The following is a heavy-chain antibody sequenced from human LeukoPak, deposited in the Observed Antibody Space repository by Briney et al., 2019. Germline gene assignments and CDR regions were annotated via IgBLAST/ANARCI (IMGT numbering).Heavy chain of an antibody. J-gene: IGHJ5*02. Sequence: GGSLRLSCEASGFTFSSYAMSWVRQAPGKGLEWVSAISGSGGSTLYADSVKGRFTISRDNSKNTLYLQMNSLRAEDTAVYYCAKLGEERQIDPWGQGTLVTVSS. V-gene: IGHV3-23*01. CDR2: ISGSGGST. CDR1: GFTFSSYA. D-gene: IGHD1-1*01. CDR3: AKLGEERQIDP.